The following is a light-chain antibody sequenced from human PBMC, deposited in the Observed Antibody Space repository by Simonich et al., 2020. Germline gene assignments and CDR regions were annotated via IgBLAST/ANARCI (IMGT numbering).Light chain of an antibody. Sequence: TINCKSSQSVLYSSNNKNYLAWYQQKPGQPPKLLIYWASTRESRVPDRFSGSGSGTDFTLTISSLQAEDVAVYYCQQYYSTPYTFGQGTKLEIK. CDR1: QSVLYSSNNKNY. CDR2: WAS. V-gene: IGKV4-1*01. CDR3: QQYYSTPYT. J-gene: IGKJ2*01.